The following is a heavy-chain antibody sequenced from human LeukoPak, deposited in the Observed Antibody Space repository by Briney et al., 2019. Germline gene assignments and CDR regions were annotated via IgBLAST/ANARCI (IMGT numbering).Heavy chain of an antibody. Sequence: GGSLRLSCAASGFTFSSYNMNWVRQAPGKGLEWVSSISRSSDYIYYADSVKGRFTISRDNAKNSLYLQMNSLRAEDTAVYYCARDGIFDYWGQGTLVTVSS. CDR1: GFTFSSYN. CDR2: ISRSSDYI. CDR3: ARDGIFDY. V-gene: IGHV3-21*01. J-gene: IGHJ4*02.